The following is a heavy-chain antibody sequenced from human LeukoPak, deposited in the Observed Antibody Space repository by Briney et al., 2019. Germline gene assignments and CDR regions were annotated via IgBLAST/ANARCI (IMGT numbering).Heavy chain of an antibody. D-gene: IGHD7-27*01. V-gene: IGHV3-53*05. Sequence: GGSLRLSCAASGSPISTNYMSWVRQAPGKGPEWVSIIYSGGNTFYADSVKGRFTISRDSSKNTLFLQMISLRAEDTAVYYCVRAWGIDYWGQGTLVTVSS. CDR2: IYSGGNT. CDR3: VRAWGIDY. CDR1: GSPISTNY. J-gene: IGHJ4*02.